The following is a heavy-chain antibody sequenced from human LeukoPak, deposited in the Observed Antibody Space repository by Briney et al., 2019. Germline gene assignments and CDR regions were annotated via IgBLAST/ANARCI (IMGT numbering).Heavy chain of an antibody. CDR2: IYYSGST. J-gene: IGHJ4*02. D-gene: IGHD1-26*01. V-gene: IGHV4-59*08. CDR3: ARARIVGATSSFDY. Sequence: SETLSLTCTVSGGSISSYYWSWIRQPPGKGLEWIGHIYYSGSTKYNPSLKSRVTISVDTSKNQFSLKLSSVTAADTAVYCCARARIVGATSSFDYWGQGTLVTVSS. CDR1: GGSISSYY.